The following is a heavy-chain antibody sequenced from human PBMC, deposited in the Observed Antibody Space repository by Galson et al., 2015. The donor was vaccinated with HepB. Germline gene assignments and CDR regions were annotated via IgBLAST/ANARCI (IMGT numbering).Heavy chain of an antibody. CDR2: IWYDGSNK. J-gene: IGHJ4*02. V-gene: IGHV3-33*01. D-gene: IGHD3-10*01. CDR3: ARGGGMVRGAPSVGGY. CDR1: GFTFNSYG. Sequence: SLRLSCAASGFTFNSYGMHWVRQAPGKGLAWVAVIWYDGSNKYYAASVQGRFTIPRDNSKNTGYLQMHSLRAEDTAVYYRARGGGMVRGAPSVGGYWGQGTLVTVSS.